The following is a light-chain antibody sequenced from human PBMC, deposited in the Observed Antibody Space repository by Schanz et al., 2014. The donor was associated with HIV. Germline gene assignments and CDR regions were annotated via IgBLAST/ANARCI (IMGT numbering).Light chain of an antibody. CDR3: HSYDETNPGV. CDR1: SGYLPNNY. Sequence: NFMLTQPHSVSESPGKTVTISCTRSSGYLPNNYRQWDQQPPGSAPTTIIYENIHRHSGVPGRFSGSIDSSSNSASLTISALETEDEADYYCHSYDETNPGVFGGGTKLTVL. CDR2: ENI. J-gene: IGLJ3*02. V-gene: IGLV6-57*04.